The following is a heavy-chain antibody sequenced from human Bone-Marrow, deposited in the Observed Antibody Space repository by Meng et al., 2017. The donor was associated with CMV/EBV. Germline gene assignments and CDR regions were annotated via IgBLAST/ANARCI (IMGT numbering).Heavy chain of an antibody. D-gene: IGHD6-19*01. Sequence: GSLRLSCAVPGGSISSSDWWSWVRQPPGKWLGWIGEIYHSGSTNYNPSLKSRVTISVDKSKNQFSLKLSSVTAADTAVYYCARDSGWADYYYYGMDVWGQGTTVTVSS. CDR1: GGSISSSDW. J-gene: IGHJ6*02. CDR2: IYHSGST. CDR3: ARDSGWADYYYYGMDV. V-gene: IGHV4-4*02.